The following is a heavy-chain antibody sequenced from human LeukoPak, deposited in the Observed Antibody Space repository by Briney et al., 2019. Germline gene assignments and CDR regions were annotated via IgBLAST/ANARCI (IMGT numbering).Heavy chain of an antibody. CDR2: IYHSGST. CDR1: GGSISSYY. Sequence: SETLSLTCTVSGGSISSYYWSWIRQPPGKGLEWIGYIYHSGSTNYNPSLKSRVTISVDTSKNQFSLKLSSVTAADTAVYYCARGPLSSYYYYMDVWGKGTTVTISS. J-gene: IGHJ6*03. CDR3: ARGPLSSYYYYMDV. V-gene: IGHV4-59*01.